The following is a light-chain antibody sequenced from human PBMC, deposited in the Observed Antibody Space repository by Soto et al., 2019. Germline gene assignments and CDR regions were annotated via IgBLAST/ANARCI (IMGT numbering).Light chain of an antibody. CDR3: RQRSNWPLT. CDR1: QSVSSSY. J-gene: IGKJ4*01. V-gene: IGKV3D-20*02. Sequence: EIVLTQSPGTLSLSPGERATLSCRASQSVSSSYLAWYQQKPGQAPRLLIYGASSRATGIPDRFSGSGSGTDFALTISRLEPEDFAVYFCRQRSNWPLTFGGGTKVEIK. CDR2: GAS.